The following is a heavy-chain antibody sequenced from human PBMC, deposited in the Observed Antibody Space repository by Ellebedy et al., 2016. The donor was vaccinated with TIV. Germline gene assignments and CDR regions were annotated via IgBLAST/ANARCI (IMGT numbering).Heavy chain of an antibody. CDR3: ARTYSSGWYDWFDP. CDR1: GGSFSGYY. J-gene: IGHJ5*02. V-gene: IGHV4-34*01. CDR2: INHSGST. D-gene: IGHD6-19*01. Sequence: SETLSLTXAVYGGSFSGYYWSWIRQPPGKGLEWIGEINHSGSTNYNPSLKSRVTISVDTSKNQFSLKLSSVTAADTAVYYGARTYSSGWYDWFDPWGQGTLVTVSS.